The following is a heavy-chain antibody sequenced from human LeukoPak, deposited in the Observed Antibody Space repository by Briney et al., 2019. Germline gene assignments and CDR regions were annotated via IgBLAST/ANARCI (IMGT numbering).Heavy chain of an antibody. J-gene: IGHJ4*02. CDR2: ISGSGGST. CDR3: AKIRIAATVTSPLDY. V-gene: IGHV3-23*01. Sequence: PGGSLRLSCAASGFTFGTYAMSGGRQAQGKGLEWVSAISGSGGSTYYADSVKGRFTISRDNSKNTLYLQMNSLRAEDTAVYYCAKIRIAATVTSPLDYWGQGTLVTVSS. D-gene: IGHD4-17*01. CDR1: GFTFGTYA.